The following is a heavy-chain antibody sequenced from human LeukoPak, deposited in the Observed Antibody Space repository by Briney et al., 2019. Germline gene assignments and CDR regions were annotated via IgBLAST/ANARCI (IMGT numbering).Heavy chain of an antibody. Sequence: GGSLRLSCAASGFTFSSFGMHWVRQAPGKGLEWVATIWYDGSNKDYADSVKGRFTISRDNSKNTLYLEMNSLRAEDTAVYHCARDLVLGPSKNWFDPWGKGTLVTVS. CDR3: ARDLVLGPSKNWFDP. CDR2: IWYDGSNK. CDR1: GFTFSSFG. V-gene: IGHV3-33*01. J-gene: IGHJ5*02. D-gene: IGHD3-16*01.